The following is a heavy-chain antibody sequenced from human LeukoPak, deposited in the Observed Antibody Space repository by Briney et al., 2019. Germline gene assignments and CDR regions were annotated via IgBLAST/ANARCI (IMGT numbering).Heavy chain of an antibody. CDR1: GYAFSSYA. CDR3: AKVDGIAAAGRYFDY. CDR2: DGGGVGST. V-gene: IGHV3-23*01. Sequence: GGPQSLSCAACGYAFSSYAMRGGRPARGKGVGLVSVDGGGVGSTYYAASVTGRFTISRDNSKNTLYLQMNSLRTEDTAVYYCAKVDGIAAAGRYFDYWGQGTLVTVSS. D-gene: IGHD6-13*01. J-gene: IGHJ4*02.